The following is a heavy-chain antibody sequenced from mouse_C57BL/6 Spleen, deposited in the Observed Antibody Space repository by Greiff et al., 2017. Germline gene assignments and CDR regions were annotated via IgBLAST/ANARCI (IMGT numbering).Heavy chain of an antibody. CDR1: GFTFSNAW. CDR2: IRNKANNHAT. Sequence: EVQVVESGGGLVQPGGSMKLSCAASGFTFSNAWMDWVRQSPEKGLEWVAEIRNKANNHATYYAESVKGRFTISRDDSKSSVYLQMNSLRAEDTGIYYCTRSPYGNYGYYFDYWGQGTTLTVSS. D-gene: IGHD2-1*01. V-gene: IGHV6-6*01. J-gene: IGHJ2*01. CDR3: TRSPYGNYGYYFDY.